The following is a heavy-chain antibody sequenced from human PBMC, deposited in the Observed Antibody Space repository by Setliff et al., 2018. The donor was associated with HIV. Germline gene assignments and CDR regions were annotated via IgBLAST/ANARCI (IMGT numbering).Heavy chain of an antibody. V-gene: IGHV3-30*04. D-gene: IGHD1-26*01. J-gene: IGHJ6*02. CDR3: ARPTNIDTLYYGSQTFYMYYYGLDV. CDR2: IASDVSKT. Sequence: GGSLRLSCTTSGFTFSEYAINWVRQAPGKGLEWVTFIASDVSKTHIADSVKGRFTISRDNSKNMLYLQMNSLRADDTAVYFCARPTNIDTLYYGSQTFYMYYYGLDVWGQGTTVTVSS. CDR1: GFTFSEYA.